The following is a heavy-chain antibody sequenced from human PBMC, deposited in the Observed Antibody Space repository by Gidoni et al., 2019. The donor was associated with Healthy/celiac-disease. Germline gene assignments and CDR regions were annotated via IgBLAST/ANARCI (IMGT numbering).Heavy chain of an antibody. Sequence: EVQLVESGGGLVQPGGSLRLSCAASGFTFSSYSMNWVRQAPGKGLEWVSYISSSSSTIYYADSVKGRFTISRDNAKNSLYLQMNSLRAEDTAVYYCARDLGRGIAAAESDYWGQGTLVTVSS. V-gene: IGHV3-48*04. CDR1: GFTFSSYS. J-gene: IGHJ4*02. CDR3: ARDLGRGIAAAESDY. D-gene: IGHD6-13*01. CDR2: ISSSSSTI.